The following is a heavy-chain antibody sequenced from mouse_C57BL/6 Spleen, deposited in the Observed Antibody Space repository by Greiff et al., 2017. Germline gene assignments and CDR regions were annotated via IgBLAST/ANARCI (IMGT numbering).Heavy chain of an antibody. CDR3: TRSLRDY. CDR1: GYTFTDYE. D-gene: IGHD1-1*01. CDR2: IDPETGGT. Sequence: QVQLQQSGAELVRPGASVTLSCKASGYTFTDYEMHWVKQPPVHGLERIGAIDPETGGTAYNQKFKSKTVLSTDKSSSTANMELRSLTAADSAVYYCTRSLRDYWGQGTTLTVSS. V-gene: IGHV1-15*01. J-gene: IGHJ2*01.